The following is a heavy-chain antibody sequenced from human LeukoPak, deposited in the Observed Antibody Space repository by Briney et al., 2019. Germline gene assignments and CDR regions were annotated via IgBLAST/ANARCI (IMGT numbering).Heavy chain of an antibody. J-gene: IGHJ4*02. Sequence: PSETLSLTCTVSGGSISSGSYYWSWIRQPAGKGLEWIGRIYTSGSTNYNPSLKSRVTISYTSKNQFSLKLNSVTAADTAVYYCAREVDYYDTSDYFPLGYWGQGTLVTVSS. CDR3: AREVDYYDTSDYFPLGY. CDR1: GGSISSGSYY. D-gene: IGHD3-22*01. V-gene: IGHV4-61*02. CDR2: IYTSGST.